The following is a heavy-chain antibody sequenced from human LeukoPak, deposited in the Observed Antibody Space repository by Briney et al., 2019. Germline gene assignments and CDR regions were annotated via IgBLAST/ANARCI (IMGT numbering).Heavy chain of an antibody. D-gene: IGHD3-10*01. J-gene: IGHJ5*02. CDR1: GGTFSSYA. CDR3: ARDYNYGSGSYYEENWFDP. V-gene: IGHV1-69*06. CDR2: IIPTFGTA. Sequence: ASVKVSCKASGGTFSSYAISWVRQAPGQGLEWMGGIIPTFGTANYAQKFQGRVTITADKSTSTAYMELSSLRSEDTAVYYCARDYNYGSGSYYEENWFDPWGQGTLVTVSS.